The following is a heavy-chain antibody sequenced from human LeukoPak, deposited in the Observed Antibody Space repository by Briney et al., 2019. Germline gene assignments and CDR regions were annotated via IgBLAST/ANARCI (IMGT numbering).Heavy chain of an antibody. V-gene: IGHV3-23*01. CDR1: GFTFSTYA. D-gene: IGHD6-13*01. CDR2: ISGNGVST. Sequence: GGSLRLSCAASGFTFSTYAMSWVRQAPGKGLEWVSTISGNGVSTYYANSVKGRFTIHRDNSKNTLWLQMNSLRAEDTALYYCAKPQYDSSWYYFDYWGQGTLVTVSS. J-gene: IGHJ4*02. CDR3: AKPQYDSSWYYFDY.